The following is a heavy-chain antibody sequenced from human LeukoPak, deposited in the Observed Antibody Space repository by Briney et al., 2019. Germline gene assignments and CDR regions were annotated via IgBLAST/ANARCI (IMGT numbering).Heavy chain of an antibody. V-gene: IGHV3-23*01. D-gene: IGHD3-22*01. CDR2: IIASSGST. CDR1: GFSFNNYA. Sequence: GGSLRLSCAASGFSFNNYAMGWVRQAPGKGLEWVSIIIASSGSTFYADSVKGRFTISRDNSKNTLYLQMNSLRAEDTAVYFCAKRGVVIRVILVGFHKEAYYFDSWGQGALVTVSS. CDR3: AKRGVVIRVILVGFHKEAYYFDS. J-gene: IGHJ4*02.